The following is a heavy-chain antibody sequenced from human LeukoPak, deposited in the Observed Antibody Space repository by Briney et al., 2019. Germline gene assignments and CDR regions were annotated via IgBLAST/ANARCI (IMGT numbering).Heavy chain of an antibody. CDR2: IGTAGDT. CDR3: ARGLRDSSSWIYGMDV. CDR1: GFTFSSYD. J-gene: IGHJ6*01. D-gene: IGHD6-13*01. Sequence: GGSLRPSCAASGFTFSSYDMHWVRQATGKGLEWVSAIGTAGDTYYPGSVKGRFTISRENAKNSLYLQMNSLRAGDTAVYYCARGLRDSSSWIYGMDVWGQGTTVTVSS. V-gene: IGHV3-13*01.